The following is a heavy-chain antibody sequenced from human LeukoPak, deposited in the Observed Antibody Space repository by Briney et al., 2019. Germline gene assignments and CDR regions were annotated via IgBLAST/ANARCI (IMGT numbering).Heavy chain of an antibody. CDR2: INHSGST. CDR1: GGSFSGYY. CDR3: ARGRRSSTTDY. J-gene: IGHJ4*02. Sequence: SETLSLTCAIYGGSFSGYYWSWIRQPPGKGLEWIGEINHSGSTNYNPSLKSRVTISVDTSKNQFSLKLSSVTAADTAVYYCARGRRSSTTDYWGQGTLVTVSS. V-gene: IGHV4-34*01. D-gene: IGHD6-6*01.